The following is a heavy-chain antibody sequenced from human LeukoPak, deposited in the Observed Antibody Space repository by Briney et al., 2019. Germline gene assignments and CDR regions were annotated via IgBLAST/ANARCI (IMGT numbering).Heavy chain of an antibody. V-gene: IGHV5-51*01. CDR1: GYSFTSYW. J-gene: IGHJ4*02. Sequence: GESLKISCKGSGYSFTSYWIGWARQMPGKGLEWMGIIYPGDSDTRYSPSFQGQVTISADKSISTAYLQWSSLKASDTAMYYCARLNTPGYSYGPIDYWGQGTLVTVSS. D-gene: IGHD5-18*01. CDR3: ARLNTPGYSYGPIDY. CDR2: IYPGDSDT.